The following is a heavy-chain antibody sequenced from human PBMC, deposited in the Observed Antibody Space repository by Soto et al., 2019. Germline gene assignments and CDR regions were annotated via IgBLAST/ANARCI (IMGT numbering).Heavy chain of an antibody. CDR2: IKSKTDGGTT. V-gene: IGHV3-15*01. CDR1: GFTFSNAW. CDR3: TPGQVAGTRDY. J-gene: IGHJ4*02. D-gene: IGHD6-19*01. Sequence: EVQLVESGGGLVKPGGSLRLSCAASGFTFSNAWMSWVRQPPGKGLEWVGRIKSKTDGGTTDYVAPVKGRFIISRDDSKNMVYLQMNSLKTEDTAMYYCTPGQVAGTRDYWGQGTLVTVSA.